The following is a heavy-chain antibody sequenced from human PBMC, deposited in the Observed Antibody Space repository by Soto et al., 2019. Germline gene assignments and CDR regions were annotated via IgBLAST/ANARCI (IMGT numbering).Heavy chain of an antibody. CDR3: ARGGADVQSYVDF. CDR2: INSRSTYT. CDR1: GFIFSDYY. Sequence: QVQLVESGGGLVKPGGSLRLSSAASGFIFSDYYMGWIRQAPGKGLEWISYINSRSTYTHHADSVRGRFTISRDSAQNSLDLQMSSLRADDTAVYFCARGGADVQSYVDFWGQGTLVTVSS. J-gene: IGHJ4*02. V-gene: IGHV3-11*06. D-gene: IGHD3-16*01.